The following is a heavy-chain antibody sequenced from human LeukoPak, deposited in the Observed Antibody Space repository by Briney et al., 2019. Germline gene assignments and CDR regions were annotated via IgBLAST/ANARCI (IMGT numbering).Heavy chain of an antibody. V-gene: IGHV4-39*01. CDR2: IYYSGST. J-gene: IGHJ4*02. CDR1: GGSISSSSYY. D-gene: IGHD5-18*01. CDR3: ARRGLWLTFDY. Sequence: PSETLSLTCTVSGGSISSSSYYWGWNRQPPGKGLEWIGSIYYSGSTYYNPSLKSRVTISVDTSKNQFSLKLSSVTAADTAVYYCARRGLWLTFDYWGQGTLVTVSS.